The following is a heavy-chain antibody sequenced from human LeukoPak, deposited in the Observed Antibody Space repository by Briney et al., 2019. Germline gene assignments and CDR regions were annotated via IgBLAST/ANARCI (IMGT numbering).Heavy chain of an antibody. CDR1: GFPYSTYA. D-gene: IGHD2-15*01. CDR2: ISGDNSGT. J-gene: IGHJ4*02. Sequence: GGSLRLSCAASGFPYSTYAMIWVRQTPGKGLVWVAAISGDNSGTYHANSVKGRFTISRDNSKNTLHLQMSGLRAEDTARYYCAKAPVGHCSGAFCYHFDSWGQGTLVTVSS. CDR3: AKAPVGHCSGAFCYHFDS. V-gene: IGHV3-23*01.